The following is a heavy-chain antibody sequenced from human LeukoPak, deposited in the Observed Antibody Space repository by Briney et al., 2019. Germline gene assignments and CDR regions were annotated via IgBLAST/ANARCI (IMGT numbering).Heavy chain of an antibody. Sequence: SETLSLTCTVSGGSISGYYWSWIRQPPGKGLEWVGFISYSGSTNYKPSLKSRVTISVDTSKNQFSLKLSSVTAADTAIYYCARDGRAGSLFAYWGQGTLVTVSS. D-gene: IGHD6-19*01. CDR3: ARDGRAGSLFAY. CDR1: GGSISGYY. J-gene: IGHJ4*02. V-gene: IGHV4-59*01. CDR2: ISYSGST.